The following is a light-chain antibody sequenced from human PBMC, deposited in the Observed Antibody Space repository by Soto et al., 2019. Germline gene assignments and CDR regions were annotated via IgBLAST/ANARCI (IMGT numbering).Light chain of an antibody. CDR3: SSYTGSSTPV. V-gene: IGLV2-14*01. Sequence: QAVVTQPASVSGSPGQSITISCTGTSSDVGGYNYVSWYQHHPGKAPKLMIYEVSNRPSGVSNRFSGSKSGNTASLTISGLQAEDEADYYCSSYTGSSTPVFGGGTKVTVL. CDR1: SSDVGGYNY. CDR2: EVS. J-gene: IGLJ3*02.